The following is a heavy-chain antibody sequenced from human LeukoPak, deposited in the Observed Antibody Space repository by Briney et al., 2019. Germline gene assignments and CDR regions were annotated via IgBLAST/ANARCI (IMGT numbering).Heavy chain of an antibody. J-gene: IGHJ6*03. CDR1: GGSFSGYY. CDR2: INHSGST. D-gene: IGHD3-10*01. CDR3: ARQVRGYYYYYMDV. Sequence: PSETLPLTCAVYGGSFSGYYWSWIRQPPGKGLEWIGEINHSGSTNYNPSLKSRVTISVDTSKNQFPLKLSSVTAADTAVYYCARQVRGYYYYYMDVWGKGTTVTISS. V-gene: IGHV4-34*01.